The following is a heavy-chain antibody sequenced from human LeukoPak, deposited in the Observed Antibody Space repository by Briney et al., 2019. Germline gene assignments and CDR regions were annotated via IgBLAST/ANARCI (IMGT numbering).Heavy chain of an antibody. V-gene: IGHV1-18*01. Sequence: GASVKVSCKASGYTFINYGITWVRQAPGQGLEWMGWISTYNGHTKYAQKLQGRVTMTTDTSTSTAYMELRSLRSDDTAVYYCAGSLGYCTSNVCYLKYWGQGTLVTVSS. CDR2: ISTYNGHT. CDR1: GYTFINYG. D-gene: IGHD2-8*01. CDR3: AGSLGYCTSNVCYLKY. J-gene: IGHJ4*02.